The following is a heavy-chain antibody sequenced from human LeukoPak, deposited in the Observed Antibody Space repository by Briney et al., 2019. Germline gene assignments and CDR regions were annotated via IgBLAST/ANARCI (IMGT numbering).Heavy chain of an antibody. CDR1: GFTFSSYA. CDR2: ISYDGSNK. V-gene: IGHV3-30-3*01. J-gene: IGHJ5*02. Sequence: PGGSLRLSCAASGFTFSSYAMHWVRQAPGKGLEWVAVISYDGSNKYYADSVKGRFTISRDNSKNTLYLQMNSLRAEDTAVYYCARDRWQGAMAAATSWGQGTLVTVSS. D-gene: IGHD6-13*01. CDR3: ARDRWQGAMAAATS.